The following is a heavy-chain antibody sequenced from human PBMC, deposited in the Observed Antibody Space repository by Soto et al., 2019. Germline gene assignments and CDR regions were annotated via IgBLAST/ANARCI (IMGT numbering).Heavy chain of an antibody. Sequence: QVQLQQWGAGLLKPSETLSLTCAVYDGSSNNYYWSWIRQPPGKGLEWIGEINHSGSTNYNASLTSRVTIAEDTSKKQFSLELRFVPAADTAVYYCARGGLIRGVLYDWGQGTLVTVSS. D-gene: IGHD3-10*01. CDR3: ARGGLIRGVLYD. J-gene: IGHJ4*02. CDR1: DGSSNNYY. V-gene: IGHV4-34*01. CDR2: INHSGST.